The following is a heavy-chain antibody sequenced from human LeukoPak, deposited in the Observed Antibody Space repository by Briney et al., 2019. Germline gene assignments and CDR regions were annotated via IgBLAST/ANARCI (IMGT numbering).Heavy chain of an antibody. CDR1: GYTFTGYY. Sequence: ASVKVSCKASGYTFTGYYMHWVRQAPGQGLEWMGWISAYNGNTNYAQKLQGRVTMTTDTSTSTAYMELRSLRSDDTAVYYCARARSRGNWFDPWGQGTLVTVSS. J-gene: IGHJ5*02. CDR3: ARARSRGNWFDP. CDR2: ISAYNGNT. V-gene: IGHV1-18*04. D-gene: IGHD6-13*01.